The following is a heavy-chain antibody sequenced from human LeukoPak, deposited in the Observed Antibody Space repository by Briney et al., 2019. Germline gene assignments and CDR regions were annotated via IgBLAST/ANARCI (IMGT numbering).Heavy chain of an antibody. V-gene: IGHV1-69*13. CDR3: ASTRERDGYNSFEFDYFDY. CDR1: GGTFSSYA. D-gene: IGHD5-24*01. Sequence: EASVKVSCKASGGTFSSYAISWVRQAPGQGLEWMGGIIPIFGTANYAQKFQGRVTITADESTSTAYMELSSLRSEDTAVYHCASTRERDGYNSFEFDYFDYWGQGTLVTVSS. CDR2: IIPIFGTA. J-gene: IGHJ4*02.